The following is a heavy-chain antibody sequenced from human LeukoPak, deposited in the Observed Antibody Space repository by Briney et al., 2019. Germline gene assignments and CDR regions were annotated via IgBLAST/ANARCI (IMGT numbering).Heavy chain of an antibody. CDR1: GGSISSGGYY. D-gene: IGHD2-2*01. CDR2: IYYSGST. V-gene: IGHV4-31*03. J-gene: IGHJ3*02. CDR3: ARSPSDDAFDI. Sequence: KPSEALSLTCTVSGGSISSGGYYWSWIRQHPGKGLEWIGYIYYSGSTYYKPSLKSRVTISVDTSKNQFSLKLSSVTAADTAVYYCARSPSDDAFDIWGQGTMVTVSS.